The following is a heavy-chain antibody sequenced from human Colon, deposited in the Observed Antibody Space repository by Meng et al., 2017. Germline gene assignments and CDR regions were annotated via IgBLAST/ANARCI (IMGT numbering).Heavy chain of an antibody. Sequence: QVQLVQSADEVKKPGASGTVSCKASGDPFTNYGISWVRQAPGQGLEWVGWITAHSGSTNYAQKFQGRVTMTTDTSTNTAYMELRSLGSDDTAVYYCARDQKYSFGTYFFDFWGQGTLVTVSS. D-gene: IGHD5-18*01. V-gene: IGHV1-18*01. CDR3: ARDQKYSFGTYFFDF. CDR1: GDPFTNYG. J-gene: IGHJ4*02. CDR2: ITAHSGST.